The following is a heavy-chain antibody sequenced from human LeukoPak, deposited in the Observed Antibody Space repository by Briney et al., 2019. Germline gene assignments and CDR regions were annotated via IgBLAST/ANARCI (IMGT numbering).Heavy chain of an antibody. D-gene: IGHD1-26*01. V-gene: IGHV3-33*08. CDR2: IRYDGSNK. CDR3: ARDWVGDY. Sequence: GRSLRLSCAASGFTFSSYGMHWVRQAPGKGLEWVAFIRYDGSNKYYADSVKGRFTISRDNAKNSLYLQMNSLRAEDTAVYYCARDWVGDYWGQGTLVTVSS. J-gene: IGHJ4*02. CDR1: GFTFSSYG.